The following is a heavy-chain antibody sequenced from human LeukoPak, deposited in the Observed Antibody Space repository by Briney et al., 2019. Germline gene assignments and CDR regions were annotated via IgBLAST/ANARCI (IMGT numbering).Heavy chain of an antibody. V-gene: IGHV3-21*01. CDR3: ARDDYGDYAGFDY. CDR1: GFTFSSYS. CDR2: ISSSSSYI. J-gene: IGHJ4*02. Sequence: GGSLRLSCAASGFTFSSYSMNWVRQAPGKGLEWVSSISSSSSYIYYADSVKGRFTISRDNAKNSLYLQMNSLRAEDKAVYYCARDDYGDYAGFDYWGQGTLVTVSS. D-gene: IGHD4-17*01.